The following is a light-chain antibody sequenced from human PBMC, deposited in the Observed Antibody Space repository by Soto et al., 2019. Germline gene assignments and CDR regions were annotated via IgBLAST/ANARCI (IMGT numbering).Light chain of an antibody. CDR2: DAS. CDR1: QSLTSN. V-gene: IGKV3-15*01. Sequence: EVVMTQSPATLSVFPGERATLSCRASQSLTSNLAWYQQRPGQAPRLLIYDASTRATGVPARFSGSGSGTEFTLTISSLQSEDFAVYYCQQYNNWPRTFGQGTKVEIK. J-gene: IGKJ1*01. CDR3: QQYNNWPRT.